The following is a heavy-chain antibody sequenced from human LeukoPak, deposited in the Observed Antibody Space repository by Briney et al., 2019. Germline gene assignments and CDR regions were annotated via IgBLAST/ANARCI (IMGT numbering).Heavy chain of an antibody. J-gene: IGHJ5*02. D-gene: IGHD5-24*01. CDR3: ACVEMATINWFDP. CDR2: ISAYNGNT. Sequence: ASVKVSCKASGYTFTSYGISWARQAPGQGLEWMGWISAYNGNTNYAQKLQGRVTMTTDTSTSTAYMELRSLRSDDTAVYYCACVEMATINWFDPWGQGTLVTVSS. V-gene: IGHV1-18*01. CDR1: GYTFTSYG.